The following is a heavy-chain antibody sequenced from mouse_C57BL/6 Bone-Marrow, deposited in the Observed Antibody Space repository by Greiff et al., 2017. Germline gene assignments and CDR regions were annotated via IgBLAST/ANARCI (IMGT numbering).Heavy chain of an antibody. Sequence: QVQLQQSGPELVKPGASVKMSCKASGYAFSSSWMNWVKQRPGQGLEWIGRIYPRSGDTNYNGKFKGKATLTADKSSSTAYMQLSSLTSEDSAVYFCARKISTVPGCYFDYWGQGTTLTVSS. CDR2: IYPRSGDT. V-gene: IGHV1-82*01. CDR1: GYAFSSSW. J-gene: IGHJ2*01. D-gene: IGHD2-1*01. CDR3: ARKISTVPGCYFDY.